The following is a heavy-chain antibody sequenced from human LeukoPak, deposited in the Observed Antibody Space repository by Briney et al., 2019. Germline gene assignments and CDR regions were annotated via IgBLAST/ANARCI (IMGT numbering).Heavy chain of an antibody. V-gene: IGHV3-74*01. Sequence: GGSLRLSCASSGFTFSSYWMHWVRQAPGKGLVWVSRINSDGSSTSYADSVKGRFTISRDNAKNTLYLQMNSLRAEDTAVYYCARAYSGYDNLDYWGQGTLVTVSS. CDR2: INSDGSST. CDR3: ARAYSGYDNLDY. CDR1: GFTFSSYW. J-gene: IGHJ4*02. D-gene: IGHD5-12*01.